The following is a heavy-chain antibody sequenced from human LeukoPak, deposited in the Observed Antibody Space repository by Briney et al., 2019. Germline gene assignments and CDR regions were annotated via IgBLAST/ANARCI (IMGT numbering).Heavy chain of an antibody. CDR1: GFTFSSYA. CDR2: ISGSGGST. J-gene: IGHJ4*02. Sequence: PGGSLRLSCAASGFTFSSYAMSWVRQAPGKGLEWVSAISGSGGSTYYADSVNGRFTISRDNSKNTLYLQMNSLRAEDTAVYYCAKFGTAGPHFDYWGQGTLVTVSS. D-gene: IGHD6-13*01. V-gene: IGHV3-23*01. CDR3: AKFGTAGPHFDY.